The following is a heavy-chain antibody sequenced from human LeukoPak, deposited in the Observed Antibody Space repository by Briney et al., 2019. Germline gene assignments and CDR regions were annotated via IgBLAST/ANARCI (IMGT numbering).Heavy chain of an antibody. CDR3: AKAIAVTGGVDY. CDR2: ISGSGSDI. V-gene: IGHV3-11*04. D-gene: IGHD6-19*01. CDR1: GFILSDRY. Sequence: PGGSLRLSCAASGFILSDRYMAWIRQAPGKGLEWLSYISGSGSDINYADSVKGRFTISRDNAKNTLYLQMNSLRAEDTAVYYCAKAIAVTGGVDYWGQGTLVTVSS. J-gene: IGHJ4*02.